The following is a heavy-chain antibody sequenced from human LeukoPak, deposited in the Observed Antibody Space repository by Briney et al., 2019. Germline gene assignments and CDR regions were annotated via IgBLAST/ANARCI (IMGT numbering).Heavy chain of an antibody. D-gene: IGHD3-9*01. J-gene: IGHJ6*02. V-gene: IGHV1-46*01. CDR2: INPSGGST. CDR3: ARSPYYDIERPEGIYYYYYGMDV. CDR1: GYSFTSYY. Sequence: ASVNVSCKASGYSFTSYYMHWVRQAPGQGLEWMGIINPSGGSTSYAQKFQGRVTVTRDTSTSTVYMELSSLRSEDTAVYYCARSPYYDIERPEGIYYYYYGMDVWGQGTTVTVSS.